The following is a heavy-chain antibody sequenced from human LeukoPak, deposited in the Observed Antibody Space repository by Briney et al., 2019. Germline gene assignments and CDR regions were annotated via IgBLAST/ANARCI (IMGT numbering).Heavy chain of an antibody. J-gene: IGHJ5*02. CDR1: GFTFSSYG. V-gene: IGHV3-30*02. D-gene: IGHD3-10*01. Sequence: GGSLRLSCAASGFTFSSYGMHWARQAPGKGLEWVAFIRSDGSNEYYADSVKGRLTISRDNSKNTLYLQMNSLRAEDTAVYYCAKDYSKTSYYGSGTYYRPNWFDPWGQGTLVTVSS. CDR3: AKDYSKTSYYGSGTYYRPNWFDP. CDR2: IRSDGSNE.